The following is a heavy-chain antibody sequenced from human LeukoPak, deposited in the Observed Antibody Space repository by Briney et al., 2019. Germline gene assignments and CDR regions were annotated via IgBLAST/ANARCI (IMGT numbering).Heavy chain of an antibody. CDR1: GYTFTSYY. CDR2: INPSGGST. Sequence: ASVKVSCKASGYTFTSYYMHWVRHAPGQGLEWMGIINPSGGSTSYAQKFQGRVTMTRDTSTSTVYMELSSLRSEDTAVYYCARAFLGAPFTMIVVVRNFDYWGQGTLVTVSS. J-gene: IGHJ4*02. D-gene: IGHD3-22*01. CDR3: ARAFLGAPFTMIVVVRNFDY. V-gene: IGHV1-46*01.